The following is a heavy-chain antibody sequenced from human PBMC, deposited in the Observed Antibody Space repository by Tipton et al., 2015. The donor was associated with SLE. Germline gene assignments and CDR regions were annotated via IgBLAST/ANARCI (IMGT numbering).Heavy chain of an antibody. CDR3: ARDPGTVTPPDY. CDR1: GGSISSSSYY. Sequence: TPSLTCTVSGGSISSSSYYWGWIRQPPGKGLEWIGSIYYSGSTYYNPSLKSRVTISVDTSKNQFSLKLSSVTAADTAVYYCARDPGTVTPPDYWGQGTLVTVSS. J-gene: IGHJ4*02. CDR2: IYYSGST. V-gene: IGHV4-39*07. D-gene: IGHD4-17*01.